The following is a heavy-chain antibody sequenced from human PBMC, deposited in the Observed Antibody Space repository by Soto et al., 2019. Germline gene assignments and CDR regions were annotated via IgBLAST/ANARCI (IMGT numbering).Heavy chain of an antibody. V-gene: IGHV3-11*04. Sequence: LSLTCAVYGGSFSGYYWSWIRQPPGKGLEWVSYISSSSSTIYYADSVKGRFTISRDNAKNSLYLQMNSLRAEDTAVYYCARNPFCSSTSCYVFGEYYFDYWGQGTLVTVSS. CDR3: ARNPFCSSTSCYVFGEYYFDY. CDR2: ISSSSSTI. CDR1: GGSFSGYY. D-gene: IGHD2-2*01. J-gene: IGHJ4*02.